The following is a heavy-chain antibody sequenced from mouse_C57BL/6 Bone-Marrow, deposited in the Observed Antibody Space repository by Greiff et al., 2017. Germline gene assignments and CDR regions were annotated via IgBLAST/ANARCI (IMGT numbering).Heavy chain of an antibody. V-gene: IGHV5-17*01. CDR3: ATADYGNYKGLAY. D-gene: IGHD2-1*01. CDR1: GFTFSDYG. Sequence: EVQLVESGGGLVKPGGSLKLSCAASGFTFSDYGMHWVRQAPEKGLEWVAYISSGSSTIYYADTVKGRFTISRDNAKNTLFLQMTSLRSEDTAMYYCATADYGNYKGLAYWGQGTLVTVSA. CDR2: ISSGSSTI. J-gene: IGHJ3*01.